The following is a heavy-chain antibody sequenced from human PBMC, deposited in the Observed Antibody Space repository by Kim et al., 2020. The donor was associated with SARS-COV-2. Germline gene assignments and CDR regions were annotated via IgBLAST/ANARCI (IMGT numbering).Heavy chain of an antibody. J-gene: IGHJ4*02. D-gene: IGHD3-22*01. CDR3: AKDEFYYDSSGYYGY. Sequence: GGSLRLSCAASGFTFSSYAMSWVRQAPGKGLEWVSAISGSGGSTYYADSVKGRFTISRDNSKNTLYLQMNSLRAEDTAVYYCAKDEFYYDSSGYYGYWGQGTLVTVSS. CDR2: ISGSGGST. V-gene: IGHV3-23*01. CDR1: GFTFSSYA.